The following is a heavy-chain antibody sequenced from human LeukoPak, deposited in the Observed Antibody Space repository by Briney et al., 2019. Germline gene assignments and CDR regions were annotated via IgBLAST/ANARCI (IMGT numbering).Heavy chain of an antibody. CDR3: AREQYSSGWYDQFDY. D-gene: IGHD6-19*01. CDR2: INSDGRST. J-gene: IGHJ4*02. V-gene: IGHV3-74*01. CDR1: GFAFRYYW. Sequence: PGGSLRLSCAPSGFAFRYYWMHSVRHVPGKGLVWVSRINSDGRSTNYADSVKGRFTISRDNAKNTLNLQMNSLRAEDTAVYYCAREQYSSGWYDQFDYWGQGTLVTVSS.